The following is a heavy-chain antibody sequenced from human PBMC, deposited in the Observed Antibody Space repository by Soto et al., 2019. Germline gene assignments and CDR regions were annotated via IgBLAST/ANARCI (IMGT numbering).Heavy chain of an antibody. CDR1: GASINNFAYY. CDR2: VYYNENT. V-gene: IGHV4-39*01. D-gene: IGHD3-10*01. CDR3: ARRERYYGSPGWFDP. Sequence: SETLSLTCSVSGASINNFAYYWGWIRQPPGKGLEWIGTVYYNENTYYNPSLKSRVAISVDAAKNQFSLNLRSVTAADTAIYFCARRERYYGSPGWFDPWGQGALVTVSS. J-gene: IGHJ5*01.